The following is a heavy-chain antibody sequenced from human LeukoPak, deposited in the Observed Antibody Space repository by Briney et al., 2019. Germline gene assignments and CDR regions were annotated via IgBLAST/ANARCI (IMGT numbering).Heavy chain of an antibody. CDR1: GGSISSGGCY. D-gene: IGHD6-19*01. CDR2: IYYSGNT. V-gene: IGHV4-39*07. Sequence: SETLSLTCTVSGGSISSGGCYWSWIRQPPGKGLEWIGSIYYSGNTYYNPSLKSRVTISVDTSKNQFSLRLSSVTAADTAVYYCARDRVSGWPQFDYWGQGTLVTVSS. CDR3: ARDRVSGWPQFDY. J-gene: IGHJ4*02.